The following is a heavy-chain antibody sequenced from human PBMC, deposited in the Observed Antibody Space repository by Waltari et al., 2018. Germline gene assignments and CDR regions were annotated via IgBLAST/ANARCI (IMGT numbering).Heavy chain of an antibody. D-gene: IGHD2-8*02. CDR3: ARGVGLGLTEFDA. V-gene: IGHV6-1*01. CDR2: TYYNSKFYS. Sequence: QVQLQQSGPGLGKPSQTLSLTCVISGDSGYRGRVSWNWSRQSPARGLEWLGRTYYNSKFYSDYAPSVKSRLTIGPDTSDNRFSLQLTSVTSEDTAVYYCARGVGLGLTEFDAWGQGILVTVSS. J-gene: IGHJ5*02. CDR1: GDSGYRGRVS.